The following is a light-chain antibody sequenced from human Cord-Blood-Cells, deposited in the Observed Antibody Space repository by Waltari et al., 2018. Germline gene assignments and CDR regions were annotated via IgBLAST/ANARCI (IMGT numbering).Light chain of an antibody. V-gene: IGKV1-39*01. CDR3: QQSYSTPCS. Sequence: IQMTQSPSPLSSSVGDRLTITCPASQSLSSYLNWDQQKPGKAPKLLIYAASSLQSGVPSRFSGSGYGTEFTLTISSLQPEEFATYYCQQSYSTPCSFGQGTKLETK. CDR2: AAS. CDR1: QSLSSY. J-gene: IGKJ2*04.